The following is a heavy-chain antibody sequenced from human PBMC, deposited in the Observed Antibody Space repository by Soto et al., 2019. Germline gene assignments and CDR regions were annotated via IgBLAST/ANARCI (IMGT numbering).Heavy chain of an antibody. CDR2: ISGSGGST. V-gene: IGHV3-23*01. Sequence: EVQLLESGGGLVQPGGSLRLSCAASGFTFSSYAMSWVRQAPGKGLEWVSAISGSGGSTYYADSVKGRFTISRDNSKNTLYLQMNSLRAEDTAVYYCAQDLSFCGGDCYSLDAFDIWGQGTMVTVSS. J-gene: IGHJ3*02. D-gene: IGHD2-21*01. CDR3: AQDLSFCGGDCYSLDAFDI. CDR1: GFTFSSYA.